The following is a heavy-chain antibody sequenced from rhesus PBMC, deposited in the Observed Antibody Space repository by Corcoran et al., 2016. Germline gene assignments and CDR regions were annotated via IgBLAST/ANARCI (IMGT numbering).Heavy chain of an antibody. CDR2: MKSKADGGTA. CDR3: TTLLDWLPFDY. J-gene: IGHJ4*01. D-gene: IGHD3-3*01. V-gene: IGHV3-30*01. CDR1: GFTFSNSW. Sequence: EVQLVESGGGLVQPGGSLRLSCAASGFTFSNSWMSWVRQAPGKGLEWVARMKSKADGGTADYAASVKGRFTISRDDSKNTLYLQMNSLKTEDTAVYYCTTLLDWLPFDYWGQGVLVTVSS.